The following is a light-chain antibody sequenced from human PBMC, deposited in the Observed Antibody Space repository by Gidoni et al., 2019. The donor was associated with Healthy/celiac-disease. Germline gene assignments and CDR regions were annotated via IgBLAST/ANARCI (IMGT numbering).Light chain of an antibody. Sequence: DIQMTQSPSSLSASVGDRVTITCQASQDISNYLNWYQQKPGKAPKLLIYDASNLETGVPSRFSGSGSGTDFTFTISSLQPEDIATYYCQQYDNLPITFXQXTRLEI. CDR1: QDISNY. CDR2: DAS. V-gene: IGKV1-33*01. CDR3: QQYDNLPIT. J-gene: IGKJ5*01.